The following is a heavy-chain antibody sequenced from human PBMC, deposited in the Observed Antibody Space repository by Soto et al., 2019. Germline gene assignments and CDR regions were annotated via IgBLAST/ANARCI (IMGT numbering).Heavy chain of an antibody. V-gene: IGHV1-69*13. CDR3: ARVYCSGGSCYLGSSYYYGMDV. CDR1: GGTFSNYA. CDR2: IIPIFVTA. Sequence: GASVKVSCKVSGGTFSNYAISWVRQAPGHGLEWMGGIIPIFVTAHYAQKFQGRVTITADESTSTAYMELSSLRSEDTAIYYCARVYCSGGSCYLGSSYYYGMDVWGQGTTVTVSS. D-gene: IGHD2-15*01. J-gene: IGHJ6*02.